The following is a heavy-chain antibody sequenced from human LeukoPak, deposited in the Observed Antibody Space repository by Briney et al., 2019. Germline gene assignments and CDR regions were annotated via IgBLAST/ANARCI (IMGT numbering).Heavy chain of an antibody. CDR1: GYTFTSYG. V-gene: IGHV1-18*01. CDR2: TSAYNGNT. Sequence: ASVKVSCKASGYTFTSYGTSGWGRAPGQGLGWMGWTSAYNGNTNYAQKLQGRVTMTTDTSTSTAYMELRSLRSDDTAVYYCARDLWERGYGSGSYYSDWFDPWGQGTLVTVSS. CDR3: ARDLWERGYGSGSYYSDWFDP. J-gene: IGHJ5*02. D-gene: IGHD3-10*01.